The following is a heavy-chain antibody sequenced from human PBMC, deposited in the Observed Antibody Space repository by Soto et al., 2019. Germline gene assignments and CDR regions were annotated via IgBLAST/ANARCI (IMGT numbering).Heavy chain of an antibody. J-gene: IGHJ4*02. CDR2: INSDGSST. D-gene: IGHD3-10*01. V-gene: IGHV3-74*01. Sequence: EVQLVESGGGLVQPGGSLRLSCAASGFTFSSYWMHWVRQVPGKGLVWVSRINSDGSSTTYADSVKGRFTISRDNAKNTLYLQMNSLSGEDTAVYDCASPPSYASGSWGQGTLVTVSS. CDR1: GFTFSSYW. CDR3: ASPPSYASGS.